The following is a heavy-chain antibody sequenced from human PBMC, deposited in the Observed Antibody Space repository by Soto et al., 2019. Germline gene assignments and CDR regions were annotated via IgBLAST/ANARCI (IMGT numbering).Heavy chain of an antibody. V-gene: IGHV3-30*18. D-gene: IGHD6-19*01. CDR3: AKDGSSGWRLLNYYYGMDV. J-gene: IGHJ6*02. CDR2: ISYDGSNK. CDR1: GFTFSSYG. Sequence: PGGSLSLSCAASGFTFSSYGMHWVRQAPGKGLEWVAVISYDGSNKYYADSVKGRFTISRDNSKNTLYLQMNSLRAEDTAVYYCAKDGSSGWRLLNYYYGMDVWGQGTTVTVSS.